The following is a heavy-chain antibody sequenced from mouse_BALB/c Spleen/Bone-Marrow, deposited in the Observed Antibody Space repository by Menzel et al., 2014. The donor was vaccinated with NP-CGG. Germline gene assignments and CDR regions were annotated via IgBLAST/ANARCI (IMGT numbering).Heavy chain of an antibody. CDR1: GFDFSRYW. J-gene: IGHJ2*01. V-gene: IGHV4-1*02. CDR3: ARQGYYGKGDY. CDR2: INPDSSTI. D-gene: IGHD2-1*01. Sequence: EVQLQQSGGGLVQPGGSLKLSCAASGFDFSRYWMSWVRQAPGKGLEWIGEINPDSSTINYTPSLKDKFIISRDNAKNTLYLQMSKVRSEDTALHYCARQGYYGKGDYWGQGTTPTVSS.